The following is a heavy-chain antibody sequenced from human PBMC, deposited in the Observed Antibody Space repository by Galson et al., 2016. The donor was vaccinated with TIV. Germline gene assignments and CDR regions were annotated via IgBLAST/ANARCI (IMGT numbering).Heavy chain of an antibody. CDR2: MTASGDSN. CDR1: GFTFSNYA. Sequence: SLRLSCAASGFTFSNYAMSWVRQAPGKGLEWVSAMTASGDSNWRADSVRGRFTISRDNSKSTLYLTMNNLRVEDTAIYYCVKMRTSTGSFLTDPWGQGTLVNVST. J-gene: IGHJ5*02. CDR3: VKMRTSTGSFLTDP. D-gene: IGHD3-10*01. V-gene: IGHV3-23*01.